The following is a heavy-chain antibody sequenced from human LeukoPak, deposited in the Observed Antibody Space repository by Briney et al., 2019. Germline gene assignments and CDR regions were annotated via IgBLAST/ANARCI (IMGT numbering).Heavy chain of an antibody. CDR2: ISSSSSYI. Sequence: GGSLRLSCAASRFTFSSYSMNWVRQAPGKGLEWVSSISSSSSYIYYADSVKGRFTISRDNAKNSLYLQMNSLRAEDTAVYYCAKDQGYYDSSGEDGVDYWGQGTLVTVSS. V-gene: IGHV3-21*01. CDR3: AKDQGYYDSSGEDGVDY. CDR1: RFTFSSYS. J-gene: IGHJ4*02. D-gene: IGHD3-22*01.